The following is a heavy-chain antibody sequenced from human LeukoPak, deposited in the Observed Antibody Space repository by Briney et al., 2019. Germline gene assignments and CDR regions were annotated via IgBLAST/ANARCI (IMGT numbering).Heavy chain of an antibody. J-gene: IGHJ6*03. D-gene: IGHD1-7*01. Sequence: PGGSLRLSCAASGFTFSDYAMTWVRQAPGKGLEWVSSLTGTDGSTYYADSVKGRCTISRDNSKTTLYLQMNSLRADDTALYYCAKVATTFYYYYMDVWGKGTTVTVSS. CDR2: LTGTDGST. CDR1: GFTFSDYA. V-gene: IGHV3-23*01. CDR3: AKVATTFYYYYMDV.